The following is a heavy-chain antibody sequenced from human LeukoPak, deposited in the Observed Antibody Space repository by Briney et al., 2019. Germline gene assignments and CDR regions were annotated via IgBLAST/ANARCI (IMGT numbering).Heavy chain of an antibody. J-gene: IGHJ3*02. CDR1: GYTFISYG. D-gene: IGHD4-17*01. V-gene: IGHV1-8*01. CDR3: ARRNAYDDYLDAFDI. CDR2: MNPNSGHT. Sequence: ASVKVSCKASGYTFISYGINLVRQATGQGLEWMGWMNPNSGHTGYAQKFQARVTMTRDTSISTAYMELSSLRSEDTAVYYCARRNAYDDYLDAFDIWGQGTVVTVSS.